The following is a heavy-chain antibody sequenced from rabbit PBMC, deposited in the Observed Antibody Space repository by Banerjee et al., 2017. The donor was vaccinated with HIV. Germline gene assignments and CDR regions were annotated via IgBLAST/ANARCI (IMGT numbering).Heavy chain of an antibody. V-gene: IGHV1S45*01. D-gene: IGHD4-1*01. CDR2: IGAGNSGIT. J-gene: IGHJ4*01. Sequence: QEQLEESGGDLVKPEGSLTLTCTASGFTFSSYWICWVRQAPGKGLEWIACIGAGNSGITYYASWAKGRFTISKTSSTTVTLQMTSLTAADTATYFCARQYDNYGGWGCDLWGPGTLVTVS. CDR3: ARQYDNYGGWGCDL. CDR1: GFTFSSYW.